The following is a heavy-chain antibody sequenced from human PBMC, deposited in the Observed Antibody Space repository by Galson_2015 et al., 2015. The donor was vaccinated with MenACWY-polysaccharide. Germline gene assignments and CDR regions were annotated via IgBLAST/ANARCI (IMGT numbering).Heavy chain of an antibody. CDR3: AKDCCATTTCFSHWFDP. D-gene: IGHD2-2*01. J-gene: IGHJ5*02. CDR1: GFTFNNYA. V-gene: IGHV3-23*01. CDR2: IGSDGDRT. Sequence: SLRLSCAASGFTFNNYAMTWVRQAPGKGLEWVSSIGSDGDRTYCADSVKGRFTVSRDNSRNTLFLQMNTLRAEDTAIYYCAKDCCATTTCFSHWFDPWGQGTLVTVSS.